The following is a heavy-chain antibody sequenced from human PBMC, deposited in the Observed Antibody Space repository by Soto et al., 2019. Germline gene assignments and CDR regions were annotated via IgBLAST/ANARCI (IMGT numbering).Heavy chain of an antibody. CDR3: ALRAHLDCLSPPFDVFDT. J-gene: IGHJ3*02. V-gene: IGHV1-8*01. Sequence: ASVKVSCKASGYTFTSYDINWVRQATGQGLEWMGWMNPNSGNTGYAQKFQGRVTMTRNTSISTAYMELSSLRSEDTAVYYCALRAHLDCLSPPFDVFDTGGQGTMVPVS. CDR1: GYTFTSYD. D-gene: IGHD3-3*01. CDR2: MNPNSGNT.